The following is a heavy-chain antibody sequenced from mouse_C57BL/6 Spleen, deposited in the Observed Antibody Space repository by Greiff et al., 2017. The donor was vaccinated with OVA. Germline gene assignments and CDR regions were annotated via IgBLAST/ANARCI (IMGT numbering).Heavy chain of an antibody. Sequence: QVQLQQPGAELVKPGASVKLSCKASGYTFTSYWMQWVKQRPGQGLEWIGEIDPSDSYTNYNQKFKGKATLTVDTSSSTAYMQLSSLTSEDSAVYYCARSRDYGEVNYWGQGTTLTVSS. V-gene: IGHV1-50*01. D-gene: IGHD2-4*01. CDR3: ARSRDYGEVNY. CDR2: IDPSDSYT. J-gene: IGHJ2*01. CDR1: GYTFTSYW.